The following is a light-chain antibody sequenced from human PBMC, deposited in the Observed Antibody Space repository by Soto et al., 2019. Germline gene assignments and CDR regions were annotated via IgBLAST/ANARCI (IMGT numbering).Light chain of an antibody. CDR3: QQYGTSPGT. V-gene: IGKV3-20*01. J-gene: IGKJ1*01. CDR2: GAS. CDR1: QTIRST. Sequence: ETVMTQSPATLSVSPGERATLSCRASQTIRSTLAWFQQKPGQTPRLLIYGASSRATGIPDRFSGSGSGTDFTLTISGLQPEDFAVYYCQQYGTSPGTFGQGTKVDIK.